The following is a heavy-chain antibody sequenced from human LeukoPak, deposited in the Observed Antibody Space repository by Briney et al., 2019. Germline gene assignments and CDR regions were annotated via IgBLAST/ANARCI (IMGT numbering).Heavy chain of an antibody. CDR3: AREASIVVRCSAY. V-gene: IGHV3-64*01. J-gene: IGHJ4*02. CDR1: GFTFSSYA. Sequence: GGTLRLSCAASGFTFSSYAMHWVRQAPGKGLEYVSAISSNGGSTSYANSVKGRFTIHRDNSKNTLYLQMGSLRAEVMAVYYCAREASIVVRCSAYWGQGTLVTVSS. D-gene: IGHD6-6*01. CDR2: ISSNGGST.